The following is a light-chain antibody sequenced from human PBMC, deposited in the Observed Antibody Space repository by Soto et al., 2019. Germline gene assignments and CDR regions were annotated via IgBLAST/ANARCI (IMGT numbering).Light chain of an antibody. CDR2: GAS. CDR3: QQYNDWPPLT. J-gene: IGKJ4*01. V-gene: IGKV3-15*01. Sequence: ETVLTQSPATLSVSPGERATLSCRASQSVGIHLAWYQQRPGQGPRLLIYGASTRSTGIPDRFSGNGSGTEFTLTISNLQSEDFAVYYCQQYNDWPPLTFGGGTKVEIK. CDR1: QSVGIH.